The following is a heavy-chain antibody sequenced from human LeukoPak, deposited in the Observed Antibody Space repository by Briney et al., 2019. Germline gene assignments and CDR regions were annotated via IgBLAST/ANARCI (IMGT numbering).Heavy chain of an antibody. D-gene: IGHD6-19*01. CDR1: GGSISSSSYY. J-gene: IGHJ4*02. V-gene: IGHV4-39*07. Sequence: SEALSLTCTVSGGSISSSSYYWGWIRQPPGKGLEWIGSIYYSGSTYYNPSLKSRVTISVDTSKNQFSLKLSSVTAADTAVYYCARGAGGYSSGWYGYWGQGTLVTVSS. CDR3: ARGAGGYSSGWYGY. CDR2: IYYSGST.